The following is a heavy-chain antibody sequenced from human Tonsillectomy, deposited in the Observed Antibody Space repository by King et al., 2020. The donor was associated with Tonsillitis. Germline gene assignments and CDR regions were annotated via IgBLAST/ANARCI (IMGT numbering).Heavy chain of an antibody. CDR2: XXXEXSDX. CDR3: TSVATGESTER. Sequence: QLVQSGGGLVQPGGSLRLSCAASGFSFXRXWMNWVRXXPGKGLXWVXXXXXEXSDXYYVDSVKGRFTISKDSAKKSLYLQMNSLRAEDTAVYYCTSVATGESTERWGQGTLVTVSS. J-gene: IGHJ4*02. D-gene: IGHD3-16*01. CDR1: GFSFXRXW. V-gene: IGHV3-7*03.